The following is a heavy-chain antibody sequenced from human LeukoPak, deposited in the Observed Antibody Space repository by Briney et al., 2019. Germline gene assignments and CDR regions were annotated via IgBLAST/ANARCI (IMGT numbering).Heavy chain of an antibody. D-gene: IGHD3-3*01. CDR1: GYTFTSYY. Sequence: ASVKVSCKASGYTFTSYYMHWVRQAPGQGLEWMGIINPSGGSTSYAQKFQGRVTMTRDTSTSTVYMELSSLRSEDTAVYYCAKSHSITIWETGNSWFDPWGQGTLVSVSS. V-gene: IGHV1-46*01. CDR2: INPSGGST. CDR3: AKSHSITIWETGNSWFDP. J-gene: IGHJ5*02.